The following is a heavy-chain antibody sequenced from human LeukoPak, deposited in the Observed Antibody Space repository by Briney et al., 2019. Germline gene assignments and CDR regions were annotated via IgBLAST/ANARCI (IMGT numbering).Heavy chain of an antibody. Sequence: GASVKVSCKASGYTFTSYYMHWVRQAPGQGLEWMGLINPTGGSTGYAQKFQGRVTMTRDMSTSTGYMELSSLRSEDTAIYYRARDNSVGDNAWWFDPWGQGTLVTVSS. V-gene: IGHV1-46*01. CDR1: GYTFTSYY. D-gene: IGHD1-26*01. CDR2: INPTGGST. CDR3: ARDNSVGDNAWWFDP. J-gene: IGHJ5*02.